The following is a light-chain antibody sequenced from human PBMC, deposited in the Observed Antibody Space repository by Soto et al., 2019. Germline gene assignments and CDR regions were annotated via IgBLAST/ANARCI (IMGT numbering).Light chain of an antibody. J-gene: IGLJ1*01. V-gene: IGLV1-40*01. CDR3: QSYDSSLSGSYV. CDR1: SSNIGAGYD. CDR2: DNN. Sequence: QSVLTQPPSVSGAPGQRVIISCTGSSSNIGAGYDVHWYQQLPGTAPRLLIYDNNNRPSGVPARFSVSKSDTSASLAITGLQPEDEADYYCQSYDSSLSGSYVFGPGTKVIV.